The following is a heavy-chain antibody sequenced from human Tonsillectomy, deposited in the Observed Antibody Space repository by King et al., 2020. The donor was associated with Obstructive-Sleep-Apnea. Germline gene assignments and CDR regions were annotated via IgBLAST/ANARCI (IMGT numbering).Heavy chain of an antibody. V-gene: IGHV4-59*01. Sequence: VQLQESGPGLVKPSETLSLTCTVSGGSISSYYWSWIRQPPGKGLEWIGYIYYSGSTNYNPSLKSRVTISVDTSKNQFSLKLSSVTAADTAVYSCARGRDSGYEGRFDYWGQGTLVTVSS. CDR1: GGSISSYY. CDR3: ARGRDSGYEGRFDY. J-gene: IGHJ4*02. CDR2: IYYSGST. D-gene: IGHD5-12*01.